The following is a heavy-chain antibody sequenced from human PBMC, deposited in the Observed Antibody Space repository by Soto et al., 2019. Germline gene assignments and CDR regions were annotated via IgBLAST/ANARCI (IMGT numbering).Heavy chain of an antibody. D-gene: IGHD6-13*01. V-gene: IGHV3-21*01. CDR1: GFTFRSFT. J-gene: IGHJ5*02. CDR2: ISSNSAYI. CDR3: TRDASRDSSARGWFEP. Sequence: LRLSCAASGFTFRSFTMNWVRQAPVNVLEWVSTISSNSAYIYYTDALRGRFTISRDNAKNSLHLQMNSLRAEDTAVYYCTRDASRDSSARGWFEPWGPGTLVTVSS.